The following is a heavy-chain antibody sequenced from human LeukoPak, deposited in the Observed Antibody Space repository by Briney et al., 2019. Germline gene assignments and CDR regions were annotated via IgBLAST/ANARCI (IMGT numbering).Heavy chain of an antibody. J-gene: IGHJ3*02. CDR3: VRGNYDNRGYSNAFDI. CDR2: IYYNGNI. Sequence: SGTLSLTCTVSGASISSSYWSWVRQPPGKRLEWIGFIYYNGNINSNPSLKSRVTISADTSKNQFSLKLTSVAAAHAVGYYCVRGNYDNRGYSNAFDIWGQGAMVTVSS. CDR1: GASISSSY. D-gene: IGHD3-22*01. V-gene: IGHV4-59*01.